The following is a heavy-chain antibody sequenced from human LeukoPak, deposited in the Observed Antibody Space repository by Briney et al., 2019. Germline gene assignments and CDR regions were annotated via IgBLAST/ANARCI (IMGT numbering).Heavy chain of an antibody. J-gene: IGHJ4*02. V-gene: IGHV3-30*18. CDR2: ISYDGSNK. Sequence: PGGSLRLSCAASGFTFSSYGMHWVRQAPGKGLEWVAVISYDGSNKYYADSVKGRFTISRDNSKNTLHLQMNSLRAEDTAVYYCAKDGRGYSYGDYWGQGTLVTVSS. D-gene: IGHD5-18*01. CDR3: AKDGRGYSYGDY. CDR1: GFTFSSYG.